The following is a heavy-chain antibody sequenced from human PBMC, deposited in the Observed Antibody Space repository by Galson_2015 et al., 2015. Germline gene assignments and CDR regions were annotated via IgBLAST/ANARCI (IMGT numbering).Heavy chain of an antibody. CDR2: ISGYDGKT. V-gene: IGHV1-18*01. J-gene: IGHJ4*02. CDR1: GYTFSSYG. D-gene: IGHD6-13*01. Sequence: SVKVSCKASGYTFSSYGISWVRQAPGQGLEWMGWISGYDGKTNYVQKLQGRVTMTTDTSTITAYMELRRLRSDDTAVYYCARVRSSSWYYFDYWGQGTLVTVSS. CDR3: ARVRSSSWYYFDY.